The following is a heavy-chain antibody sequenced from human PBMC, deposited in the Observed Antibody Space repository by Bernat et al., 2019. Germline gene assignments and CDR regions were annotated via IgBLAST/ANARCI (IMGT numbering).Heavy chain of an antibody. Sequence: VQLVESGGGMVQPGGSLRLSCAASGFTFSDHYMDWVRQAPGKGLEWVARTRNKAQSYTTEYAASVKDRFIVSRDDSKNSLYLQMNSLKVEDTAVYFCARGSANSNIGYCYGLDVWGQGTTVTVSS. J-gene: IGHJ6*02. CDR2: TRNKAQSYTT. CDR1: GFTFSDHY. D-gene: IGHD2-15*01. CDR3: ARGSANSNIGYCYGLDV. V-gene: IGHV3-72*01.